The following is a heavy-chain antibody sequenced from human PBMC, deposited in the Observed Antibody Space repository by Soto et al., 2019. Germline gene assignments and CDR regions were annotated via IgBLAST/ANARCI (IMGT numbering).Heavy chain of an antibody. Sequence: GGSLRLSCAASGFTFSDYYMSWIRQAPGKGLEWVSFISSGSSYTHYADSVKGRFTISRDNAKKSLYLQMNSLRAEETAIYYCARGRGATDLYYFDYWGQGTLVT. CDR1: GFTFSDYY. J-gene: IGHJ4*02. CDR3: ARGRGATDLYYFDY. CDR2: ISSGSSYT. V-gene: IGHV3-11*06. D-gene: IGHD3-10*01.